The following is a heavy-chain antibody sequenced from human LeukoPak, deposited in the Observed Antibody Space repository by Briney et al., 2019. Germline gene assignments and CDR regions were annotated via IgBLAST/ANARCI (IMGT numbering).Heavy chain of an antibody. CDR1: GGSISSYS. CDR3: ARGYSSGWYYFDY. V-gene: IGHV4-59*01. Sequence: SETLSLTCTVSGGSISSYSWSWIRQPPGKGLEWIGYIYYSGSTNYNPSLKSRVTISVDTSKNQFSLKLSSVTAADTAVYYCARGYSSGWYYFDYWGQGTLVTVSS. D-gene: IGHD6-19*01. CDR2: IYYSGST. J-gene: IGHJ4*02.